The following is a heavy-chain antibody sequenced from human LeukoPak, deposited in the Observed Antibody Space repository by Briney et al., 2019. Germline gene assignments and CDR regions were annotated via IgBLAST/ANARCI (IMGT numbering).Heavy chain of an antibody. V-gene: IGHV4-34*01. CDR2: INHSGST. Sequence: GSLRLSCAASGFTISSYWMNWVRQAPGKGLEWIGEINHSGSTNYNPSLKSRVTISVDTSKNQFSLKLSSVTAADTAVYYCARAKRRVGYMDVWGKGTTVTVSS. J-gene: IGHJ6*03. CDR1: GFTISSYW. D-gene: IGHD1-26*01. CDR3: ARAKRRVGYMDV.